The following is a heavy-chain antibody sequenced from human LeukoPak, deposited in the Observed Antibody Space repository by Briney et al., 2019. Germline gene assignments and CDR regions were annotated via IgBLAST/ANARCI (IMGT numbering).Heavy chain of an antibody. CDR2: INPNSGGT. CDR3: ARGTMVRGSYYVPLHYFDY. J-gene: IGHJ4*02. D-gene: IGHD3-10*01. Sequence: ASVKVSCKASGYTFTGYYMHWVRQAPGQGLEWMGWINPNSGGTNYAQKFQGRVTMTRDTSISTAYMELSRLRSDDTAVYYCARGTMVRGSYYVPLHYFDYWGQGTLVTVSS. V-gene: IGHV1-2*02. CDR1: GYTFTGYY.